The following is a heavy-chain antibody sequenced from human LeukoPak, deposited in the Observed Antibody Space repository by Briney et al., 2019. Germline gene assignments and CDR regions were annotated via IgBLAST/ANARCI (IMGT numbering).Heavy chain of an antibody. CDR1: GGSISSFY. CDR3: ARARSPKDYYSDTSGYYYFDS. D-gene: IGHD3-22*01. CDR2: IFDSGGT. J-gene: IGHJ4*02. V-gene: IGHV4-59*01. Sequence: SETLSLTCTVSGGSISSFYWSWIRQPPGKGLEWIGFIFDSGGTKYNPSLKSRVTISADTSKKQFSLKLSSVTAADTAVYYCARARSPKDYYSDTSGYYYFDSWGQGAQVTVSS.